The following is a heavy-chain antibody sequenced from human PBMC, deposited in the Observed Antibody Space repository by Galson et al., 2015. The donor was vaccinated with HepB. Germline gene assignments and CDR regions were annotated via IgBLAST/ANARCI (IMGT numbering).Heavy chain of an antibody. CDR3: ARLNQRYCSSTSCYLGY. D-gene: IGHD2-2*01. CDR1: GFTFSSYS. J-gene: IGHJ4*02. Sequence: LRLSCAASGFTFSSYSMNWVRQAPGKGLEWVSSISSSSSYIYYADSVKGRFTISRDNAKNSLYLQMNSLRAEDTAVYYYARLNQRYCSSTSCYLGYWGQGTLVTVSS. V-gene: IGHV3-21*01. CDR2: ISSSSSYI.